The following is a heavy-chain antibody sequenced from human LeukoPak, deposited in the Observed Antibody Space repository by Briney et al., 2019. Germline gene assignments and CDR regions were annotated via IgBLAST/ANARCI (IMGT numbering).Heavy chain of an antibody. V-gene: IGHV4-61*01. CDR3: ARGYCTGGSCYYCDY. J-gene: IGHJ4*02. CDR2: FYYTGST. CDR1: GGSVSSGNYY. Sequence: KASETLSLTCTVSGGSVSSGNYYWNWIRQPPGKGLEWIAYFYYTGSTAYNPSLKSRVTISVDTSKNQFSLKLSSVTAADTAVYYCARGYCTGGSCYYCDYWGQGTLVTVSS. D-gene: IGHD2-15*01.